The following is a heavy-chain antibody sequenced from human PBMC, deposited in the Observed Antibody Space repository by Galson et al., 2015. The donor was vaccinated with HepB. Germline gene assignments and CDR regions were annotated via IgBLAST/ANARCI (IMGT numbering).Heavy chain of an antibody. Sequence: ETLSLTCTVYGGSFSGYYWSWIRQPPGKGLEWIGEINHSGSTNYNPSLKGRVSISVDTSKNQFSLKLTSVTAADTAVYYCARVVPTVTTNYYYGMDVWGQGTTVTVSS. D-gene: IGHD4-17*01. CDR2: INHSGST. CDR3: ARVVPTVTTNYYYGMDV. CDR1: GGSFSGYY. V-gene: IGHV4-34*01. J-gene: IGHJ6*02.